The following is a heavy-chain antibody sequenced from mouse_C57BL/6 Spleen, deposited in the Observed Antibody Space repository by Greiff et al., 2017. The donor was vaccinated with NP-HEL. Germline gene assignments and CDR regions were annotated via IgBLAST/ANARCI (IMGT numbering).Heavy chain of an antibody. J-gene: IGHJ2*01. D-gene: IGHD1-1*01. V-gene: IGHV2-9-1*01. CDR2: IWTGGGT. CDR3: ARIITTVVASFDY. CDR1: GFSLTSYA. Sequence: VKLVESGPGLVAPSQSLSITCTVSGFSLTSYAISWVRQPPGKGLEWLGVIWTGGGTNYNSALKSRLSISKDNSKSQVFLKMNSLQTDDTARYYCARIITTVVASFDYWGQGTTLTVSS.